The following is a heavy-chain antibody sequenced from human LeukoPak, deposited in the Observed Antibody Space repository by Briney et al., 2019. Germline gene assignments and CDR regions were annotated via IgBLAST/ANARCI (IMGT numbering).Heavy chain of an antibody. Sequence: SVKVSCKASGGTFSSYAISWVRQAPGQGLEWMGGIIPIFGTANYAQKFQGRVTIAADESTSTAYMELSSLRSEDTAVYYCARGPTVTTKPYYYYGMDVWGKGTTVTVSS. CDR3: ARGPTVTTKPYYYYGMDV. J-gene: IGHJ6*04. D-gene: IGHD4-17*01. CDR1: GGTFSSYA. V-gene: IGHV1-69*01. CDR2: IIPIFGTA.